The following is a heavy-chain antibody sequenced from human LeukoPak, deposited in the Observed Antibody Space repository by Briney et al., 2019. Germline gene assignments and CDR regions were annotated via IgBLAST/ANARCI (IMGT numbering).Heavy chain of an antibody. CDR3: ARGLKGITMVRGGWFYFDY. D-gene: IGHD3-10*01. Sequence: SETLSLTCAVYGGSFSGYYWSWIRQPPGKGLEWIGEINHSGSTNYNPSLKGRVTISVDTSKNQFSLKLSSVTAADTAVYYCARGLKGITMVRGGWFYFDYWGQGTLVTVSS. CDR2: INHSGST. V-gene: IGHV4-34*01. CDR1: GGSFSGYY. J-gene: IGHJ4*02.